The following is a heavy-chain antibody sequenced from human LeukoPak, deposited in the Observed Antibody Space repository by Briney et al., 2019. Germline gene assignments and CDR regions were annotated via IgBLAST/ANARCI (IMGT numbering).Heavy chain of an antibody. D-gene: IGHD3-3*01. Sequence: SETLSLTCTVAGASISSSSYDWGWLREPAGKGLEWFGIVYYIGSTYYNPTLKSRVNISVDTSKNQSTLRLGSVTAAQTAVYHCARHWWSGPAKRVFDIWGQGTMVTVSS. CDR1: GASISSSSYD. CDR3: ARHWWSGPAKRVFDI. J-gene: IGHJ3*02. CDR2: VYYIGST. V-gene: IGHV4-39*01.